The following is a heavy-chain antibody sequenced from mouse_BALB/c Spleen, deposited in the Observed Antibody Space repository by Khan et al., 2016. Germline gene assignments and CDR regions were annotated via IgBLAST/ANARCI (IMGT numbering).Heavy chain of an antibody. CDR1: GFTFSSYG. CDR3: ARLTGAY. CDR2: INNGGSYT. D-gene: IGHD4-1*01. J-gene: IGHJ3*01. Sequence: EVELVESGGDLVKPGGSLKLSCAASGFTFSSYGMSWVHQTPDKRLEWVATINNGGSYTYYPDSVKGRFTISRDNAKNTLYLQMSSLKSEDTAMYYCARLTGAYWGQGTLVTVSA. V-gene: IGHV5-6*01.